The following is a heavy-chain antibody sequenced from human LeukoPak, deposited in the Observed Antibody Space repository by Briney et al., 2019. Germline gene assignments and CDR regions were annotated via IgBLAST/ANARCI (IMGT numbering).Heavy chain of an antibody. Sequence: PGGSLRLSCAASGFTFSSYWMSWVRQAPGKGLEWVANIKQDGSEKYYVDSVKGRFTISRDNAKNSLYLQMNSLRAEDTAVYYCAGPSYYYDSSGYYYWGQGPLVTVSS. CDR1: GFTFSSYW. V-gene: IGHV3-7*01. D-gene: IGHD3-22*01. CDR2: IKQDGSEK. CDR3: AGPSYYYDSSGYYY. J-gene: IGHJ4*02.